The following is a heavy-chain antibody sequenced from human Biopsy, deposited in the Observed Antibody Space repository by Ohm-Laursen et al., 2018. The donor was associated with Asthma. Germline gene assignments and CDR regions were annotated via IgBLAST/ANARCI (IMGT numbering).Heavy chain of an antibody. CDR2: ISVYNGNT. Sequence: ASVKVSCKTSGYTFNSVGITWVRQAPGQGLEWMGRISVYNGNTKVAQKLQDRVTMITDTSTSTAYMELRSLRSDDTAVYFCARAVDYSHYYGIDVWGQGTTVTVS. CDR3: ARAVDYSHYYGIDV. CDR1: GYTFNSVG. V-gene: IGHV1-18*01. D-gene: IGHD3-10*01. J-gene: IGHJ6*02.